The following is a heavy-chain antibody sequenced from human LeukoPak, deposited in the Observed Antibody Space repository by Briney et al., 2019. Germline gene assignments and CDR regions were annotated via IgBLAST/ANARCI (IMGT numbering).Heavy chain of an antibody. Sequence: TSETLSLTCTVSGGSISSSSYYWGWIRQPPGKGLEWIGSIYYSGSTYYNPSLKSRVTISVDTSKNQFSLKLSSVTAADTAVYYCARTQPVAGHDYWGRGTLVTVSS. D-gene: IGHD6-19*01. CDR2: IYYSGST. V-gene: IGHV4-39*01. J-gene: IGHJ4*02. CDR3: ARTQPVAGHDY. CDR1: GGSISSSSYY.